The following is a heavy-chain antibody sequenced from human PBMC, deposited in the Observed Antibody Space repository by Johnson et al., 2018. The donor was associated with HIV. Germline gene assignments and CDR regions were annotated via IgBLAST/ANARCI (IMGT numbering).Heavy chain of an antibody. CDR3: TTEGDAFDI. CDR2: ITSDTAGSTT. Sequence: VQLVESGGGLVKPGGSLRLSCAASGFIFSDAWMNWVRQAPGKGLAWLSLITSDTAGSTTDYSAPAKGRFSISRDDSRNRLFLQMNSLKTEVTAMYYCTTEGDAFDIWGQGTMVTVSS. J-gene: IGHJ3*02. CDR1: GFIFSDAW. V-gene: IGHV3-15*01.